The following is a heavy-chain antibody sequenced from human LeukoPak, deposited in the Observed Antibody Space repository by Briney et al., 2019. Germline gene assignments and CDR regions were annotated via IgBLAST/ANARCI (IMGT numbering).Heavy chain of an antibody. D-gene: IGHD6-6*01. V-gene: IGHV4-59*12. CDR1: GGSISSYY. CDR3: ARIRVDEYSSSPFYFDY. J-gene: IGHJ4*02. CDR2: IYYSGST. Sequence: PSETLSLTCTVSGGSISSYYWSWIRQPPGKGLEWIGYIYYSGSTYYNPSLKSRVTISVDRSKNQFSLKLSSVTAADTAVYYCARIRVDEYSSSPFYFDYWGQGTLVTVSS.